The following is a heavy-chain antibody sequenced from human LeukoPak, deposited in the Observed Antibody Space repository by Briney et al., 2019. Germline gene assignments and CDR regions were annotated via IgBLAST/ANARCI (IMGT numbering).Heavy chain of an antibody. D-gene: IGHD6-19*01. V-gene: IGHV3-30-3*01. CDR2: ISYDGSNK. CDR1: GFTFSSYA. CDR3: ARTFSSGWYSPTDY. J-gene: IGHJ4*02. Sequence: GRSLRLSCAASGFTFSSYAMHWVRQAPGKGLEWVAVISYDGSNKYYADSVKGRFTISRDSSKNTLYLQMNSLRAEDTAVYYCARTFSSGWYSPTDYWGQGTLVTVSS.